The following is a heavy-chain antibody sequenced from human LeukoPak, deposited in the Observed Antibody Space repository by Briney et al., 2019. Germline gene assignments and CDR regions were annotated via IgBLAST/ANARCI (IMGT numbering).Heavy chain of an antibody. CDR2: IYYSGST. Sequence: SETLSLTCTVSGGSISSYYWSWIRQPPGKGLEWIGYIYYSGSTNYNPSLKSRVTISVDTSKNQSSLKLSSVTAADTAVYYCARTPGIAVAGTYWFDPWGQGTLVTVSS. CDR3: ARTPGIAVAGTYWFDP. D-gene: IGHD6-19*01. CDR1: GGSISSYY. J-gene: IGHJ5*02. V-gene: IGHV4-59*01.